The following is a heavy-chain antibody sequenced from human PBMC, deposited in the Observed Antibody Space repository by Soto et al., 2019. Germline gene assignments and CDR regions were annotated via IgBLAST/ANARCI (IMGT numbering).Heavy chain of an antibody. Sequence: PLPLISTDAGGPMSRGDDSWCWIRQPPGKGLEWIGYIYYSGSTYYNPSLKSRVTISVDTSTNQFSLKLSSVTAADTAVYYCARRREHLTRDYYYSYGMDVWGQGPTTPVSS. CDR3: ARRREHLTRDYYYSYGMDV. V-gene: IGHV4-30-4*01. J-gene: IGHJ6*02. D-gene: IGHD2-15*01. CDR1: GGPMSRGDDS. CDR2: IYYSGST.